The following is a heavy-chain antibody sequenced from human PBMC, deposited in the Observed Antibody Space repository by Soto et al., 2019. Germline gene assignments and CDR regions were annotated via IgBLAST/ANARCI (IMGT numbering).Heavy chain of an antibody. D-gene: IGHD6-13*01. CDR2: INHSGST. CDR3: AREGAAAVKNFDY. V-gene: IGHV4-34*01. Sequence: PSETLSLTCAVYGGSFSGYYWSWIRQPPGKGLEWIGEINHSGSTNYNPSLKSRVTISVDTSKNQFSLKLSSVTAADTAVYYCAREGAAAVKNFDYWGQGTLVTVSS. CDR1: GGSFSGYY. J-gene: IGHJ4*02.